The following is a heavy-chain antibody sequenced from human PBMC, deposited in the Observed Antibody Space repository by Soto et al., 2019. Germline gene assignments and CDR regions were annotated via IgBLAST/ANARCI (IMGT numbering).Heavy chain of an antibody. CDR2: IYYSGST. CDR3: ARAYSSSWYEGMWFRGFDY. D-gene: IGHD6-13*01. Sequence: SETLSLTCTVSGVSISSYYWSWIRQPPGKGLEWIGYIYYSGSTNYNPSLKSRVTISVDTSKNQFSLKLSSVTAADTAVYYCARAYSSSWYEGMWFRGFDYWGQGTLVTVSS. CDR1: GVSISSYY. J-gene: IGHJ4*02. V-gene: IGHV4-59*01.